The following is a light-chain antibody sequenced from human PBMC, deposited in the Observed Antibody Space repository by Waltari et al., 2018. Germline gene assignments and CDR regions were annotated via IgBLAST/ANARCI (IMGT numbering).Light chain of an antibody. J-gene: IGKJ3*01. CDR3: QQYGAARYT. V-gene: IGKV3-20*01. CDR2: GSS. Sequence: EIVLTQSPGTLSVSPGESATLSCRTSQSVDSFYISWYQQKPGQAPRLIILGSSSRATGVPYRFSGSGSGTHFTLTISRLEPEDFAVYYCQQYGAARYTFGPGTRLDLK. CDR1: QSVDSFY.